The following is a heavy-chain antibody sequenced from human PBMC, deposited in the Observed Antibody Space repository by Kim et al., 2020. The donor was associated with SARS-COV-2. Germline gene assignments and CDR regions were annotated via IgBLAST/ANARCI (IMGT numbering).Heavy chain of an antibody. J-gene: IGHJ4*02. CDR3: AREGGGFDY. CDR1: GFTFSSYA. V-gene: IGHV3-30*04. D-gene: IGHD3-16*01. CDR2: ISYDGSNK. Sequence: GSLRLSCAASGFTFSSYAMHWVRQAPGKGLEWVAVISYDGSNKYYADSVKGRFTISRDNSKNTLYLQMNSLRAEDTAVYYCAREGGGFDYWGQGTLVTVSS.